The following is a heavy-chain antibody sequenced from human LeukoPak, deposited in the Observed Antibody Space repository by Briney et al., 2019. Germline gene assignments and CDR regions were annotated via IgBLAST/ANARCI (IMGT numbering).Heavy chain of an antibody. CDR3: AKSQTFYYRPYFDY. CDR2: ISGSGGST. CDR1: GFTFSSYA. V-gene: IGHV3-23*01. J-gene: IGHJ4*02. D-gene: IGHD3-22*01. Sequence: QPGGSLRLSCAASGFTFSSYAMSWVRQAPGKGLEWVSAISGSGGSTYYADSVKGRFTISRDNAKNSLYLQMNSLRAEDTALYYCAKSQTFYYRPYFDYWGQGTLVTVSS.